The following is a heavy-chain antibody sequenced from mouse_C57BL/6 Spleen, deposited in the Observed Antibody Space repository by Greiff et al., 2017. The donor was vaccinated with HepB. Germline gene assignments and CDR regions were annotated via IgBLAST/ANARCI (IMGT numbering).Heavy chain of an antibody. CDR2: IDPSDSET. J-gene: IGHJ4*01. CDR1: GYTFTSYW. CDR3: ARSELYYYAMDY. V-gene: IGHV1-52*01. Sequence: QVQLQQPGAELVRPGSSVKLSCKASGYTFTSYWMHWVKQRPIQGLEWIGNIDPSDSETHYNQKFKDKATLTVDKSSSTAYMQLSSLTSEYSAVYYCARSELYYYAMDYWGQGTSVTVSS. D-gene: IGHD1-1*01.